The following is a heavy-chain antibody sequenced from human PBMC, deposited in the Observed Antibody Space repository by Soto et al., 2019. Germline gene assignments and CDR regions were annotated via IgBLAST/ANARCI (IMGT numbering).Heavy chain of an antibody. J-gene: IGHJ4*02. D-gene: IGHD3-22*01. CDR3: ARGGGYYDSSGYYLDY. CDR1: GFTFSSYG. CDR2: IWYDGSNK. Sequence: QVQLVESGGGVVQPGRSLRLSCAASGFTFSSYGMHWVRQAPGKGLEWVAVIWYDGSNKYYADSVKGRFTISRDNSKNTLYLQMNSLRAEDTAVYYCARGGGYYDSSGYYLDYWGQGTLVTVSS. V-gene: IGHV3-33*01.